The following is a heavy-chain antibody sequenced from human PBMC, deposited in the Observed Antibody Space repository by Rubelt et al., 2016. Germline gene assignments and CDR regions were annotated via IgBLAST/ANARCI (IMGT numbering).Heavy chain of an antibody. Sequence: WVAVISYDGSNKYYADSVKGRFTISRDNSKYTLYLQMNSLKAEDTAVYYCARDPWFGELIFDYWGQGTLVSVSS. J-gene: IGHJ4*02. CDR3: ARDPWFGELIFDY. CDR2: ISYDGSNK. V-gene: IGHV3-30*01. D-gene: IGHD3-10*01.